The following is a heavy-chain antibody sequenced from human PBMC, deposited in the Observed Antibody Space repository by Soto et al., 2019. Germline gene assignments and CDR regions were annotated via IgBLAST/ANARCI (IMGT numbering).Heavy chain of an antibody. CDR3: ARVITIFGVVILGGWFDP. CDR1: GGTFSSYA. CDR2: IIPIFGTA. D-gene: IGHD3-3*01. V-gene: IGHV1-69*01. J-gene: IGHJ5*02. Sequence: QVQLVQSGDEVKKPGSSVKVSGKASGGTFSSYAISWVREAPGQGLEWMGGIIPIFGTANYAQKFQGRVTITADESTSTAYMELSSLRSEDTAVYYCARVITIFGVVILGGWFDPWGQGTLVTVSS.